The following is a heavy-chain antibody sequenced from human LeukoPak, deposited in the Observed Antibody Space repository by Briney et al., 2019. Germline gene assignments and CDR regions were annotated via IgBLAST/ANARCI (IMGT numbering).Heavy chain of an antibody. CDR1: GGSISSYY. J-gene: IGHJ4*02. CDR3: ARGLPKDYVWGSYRYTHFDY. Sequence: SETLSLTCTVSGGSISSYYWSWIRQPPGKGLEWIGYTYYSGSTNYNPSLKSRVTISVDTSKNQFSLKLSSVTAADTAVYYCARGLPKDYVWGSYRYTHFDYWGQGTLVTVSS. CDR2: TYYSGST. V-gene: IGHV4-59*01. D-gene: IGHD3-16*02.